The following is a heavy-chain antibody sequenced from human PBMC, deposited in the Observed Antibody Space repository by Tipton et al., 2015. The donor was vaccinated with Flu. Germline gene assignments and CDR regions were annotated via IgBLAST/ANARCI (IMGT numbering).Heavy chain of an antibody. D-gene: IGHD3-3*01. J-gene: IGHJ4*02. CDR1: AITFSSYA. V-gene: IGHV3-23*01. CDR3: SRAPGGLWAQPYYDFWNGHYPFDD. Sequence: SLRLSCAASAITFSSYAMSWVRQAPGKGLEWASGISGSGDSTFYADSVRGRFSIYRDNSKNTLYLQRKSLRAEDTAVYYCSRAPGGLWAQPYYDFWNGHYPFDDWGQGTLVTVSS. CDR2: ISGSGDST.